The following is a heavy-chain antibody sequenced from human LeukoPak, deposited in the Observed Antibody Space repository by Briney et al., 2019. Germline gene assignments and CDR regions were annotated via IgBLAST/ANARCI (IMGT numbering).Heavy chain of an antibody. CDR1: GGTFSSYA. J-gene: IGHJ6*03. D-gene: IGHD1-26*01. CDR2: IIPIFGTA. CDR3: ARHRGRTSATEHYYYYMDV. V-gene: IGHV1-69*05. Sequence: GASVKVSCKASGGTFSSYAISWVRQAPGQGLEWMGGIIPIFGTANFAQKFQGRVTITTDESTSTAYMELSSLRFEDTAVYYCARHRGRTSATEHYYYYMDVWGKGTTVTASS.